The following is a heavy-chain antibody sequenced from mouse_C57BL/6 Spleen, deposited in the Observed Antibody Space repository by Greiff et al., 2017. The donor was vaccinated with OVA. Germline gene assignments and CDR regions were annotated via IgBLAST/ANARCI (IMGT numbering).Heavy chain of an antibody. CDR1: GYTFTDYY. V-gene: IGHV1-76*01. D-gene: IGHD1-1*01. CDR2: IYPGSGNT. J-gene: IGHJ1*03. CDR3: AKNYYGSSLWYFDV. Sequence: QVQLQRSGAELVRPGASVKLSCKASGYTFTDYYINWVKQRPGQGLEWIARIYPGSGNTYYNEKFKGKATLTAEKSSSTAYMQLSSLTSEDSAVYFCAKNYYGSSLWYFDVWGTGTTVTVSS.